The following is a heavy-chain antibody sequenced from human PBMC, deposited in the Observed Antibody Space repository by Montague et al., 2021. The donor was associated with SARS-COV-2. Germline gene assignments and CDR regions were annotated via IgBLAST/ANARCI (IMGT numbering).Heavy chain of an antibody. J-gene: IGHJ4*02. Sequence: SETLSLTCGVSGGSISSSPWWSWVRQPPGKGLEYIGEIYHSGSTNYNPSLKSRVTISIDKSKNQFSLRMRSVTAADTAVYYCARVASAGAGVDYWGQGTLVTVSS. CDR3: ARVASAGAGVDY. CDR2: IYHSGST. V-gene: IGHV4-4*02. CDR1: GGSISSSPW. D-gene: IGHD6-13*01.